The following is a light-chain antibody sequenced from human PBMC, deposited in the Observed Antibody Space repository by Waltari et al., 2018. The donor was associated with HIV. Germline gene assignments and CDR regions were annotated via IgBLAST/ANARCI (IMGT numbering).Light chain of an antibody. Sequence: SYVLTQPPSVSVAPGKTASITCGGNNFRSKTVHWYQQKPGQAPLLVIYLNNNRPSGTPERFSGANSESTATLTISRVEAGDEADYYCQVWDRTGDYVFGPGTHVTVL. CDR3: QVWDRTGDYV. CDR1: NFRSKT. V-gene: IGLV3-21*04. J-gene: IGLJ1*01. CDR2: LNN.